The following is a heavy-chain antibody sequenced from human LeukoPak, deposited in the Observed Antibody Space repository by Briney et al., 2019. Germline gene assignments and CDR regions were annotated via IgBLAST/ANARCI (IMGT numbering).Heavy chain of an antibody. D-gene: IGHD3-3*01. J-gene: IGHJ4*02. CDR3: ARSFYDFWSGYQSNPHFDY. CDR2: INPNSGGT. Sequence: ASVKVSCKASGYTFTGYYMHWVRQAPGQGLEWMGWINPNSGGTNYAQKFQGRVTMTRDTSISTAYMELSRLRSDDTAVYYCARSFYDFWSGYQSNPHFDYWGQGTLVTVSS. CDR1: GYTFTGYY. V-gene: IGHV1-2*02.